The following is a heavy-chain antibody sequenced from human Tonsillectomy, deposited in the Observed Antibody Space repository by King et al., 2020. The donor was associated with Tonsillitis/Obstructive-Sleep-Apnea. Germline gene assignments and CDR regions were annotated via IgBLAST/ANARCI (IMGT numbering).Heavy chain of an antibody. CDR1: GYTFTTYG. Sequence: VQLVESGAEVKKPGASVKVSCKASGYTFTTYGISWVRQAPGQGLEWMGWISTYNGNTKYAQKLQGRVTMTTDTSTSTAYMELRSLRSDDTAVFYVAREIPAAGSNWFDPWGQGTLVTVSS. CDR2: ISTYNGNT. D-gene: IGHD6-13*01. V-gene: IGHV1-18*01. CDR3: AREIPAAGSNWFDP. J-gene: IGHJ5*02.